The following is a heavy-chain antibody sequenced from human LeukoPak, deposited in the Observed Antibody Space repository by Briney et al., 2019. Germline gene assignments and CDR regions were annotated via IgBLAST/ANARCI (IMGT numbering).Heavy chain of an antibody. CDR1: GFTFSSYE. D-gene: IGHD3-10*01. Sequence: GGSLRLSCAASGFTFSSYEMNWVRQAPGKGLEWVSYISSSGSTIYYADSVKGRFTISRDNAKNSLYLQMNSLRAEDTAVYYCAGGPPGRCGELLSFDYWGQGTLVTVSS. V-gene: IGHV3-48*03. J-gene: IGHJ4*02. CDR3: AGGPPGRCGELLSFDY. CDR2: ISSSGSTI.